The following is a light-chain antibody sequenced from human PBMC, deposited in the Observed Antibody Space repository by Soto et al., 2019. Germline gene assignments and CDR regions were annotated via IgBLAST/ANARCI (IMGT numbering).Light chain of an antibody. CDR2: GAS. V-gene: IGKV3-20*01. CDR1: QSVSSNY. CDR3: QQYGSSPTWT. Sequence: EIVLTQSPATLSLSPGERATLSCRASQSVSSNYLAWYQQKPGQAPRLLIYGASTRATGIPDRFSGSGSGTDFTLTISRLEPKDSAVYYCQQYGSSPTWTFGQGTKVEIK. J-gene: IGKJ1*01.